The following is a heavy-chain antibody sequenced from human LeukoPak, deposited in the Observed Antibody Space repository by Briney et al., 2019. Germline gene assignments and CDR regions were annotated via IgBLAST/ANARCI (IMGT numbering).Heavy chain of an antibody. D-gene: IGHD5-18*01. CDR3: ASDSGHNYGDIDF. V-gene: IGHV1-2*06. J-gene: IGHJ4*02. CDR2: IDPNSGAT. CDR1: GDTFNGHY. Sequence: ASVKVSCKASGDTFNGHYIHWLRQAPGQGLEWVGRIDPNSGATNYAQNFQGRVTMTRDTSIITADMELSRLRSDDTAVYYCASDSGHNYGDIDFWGQGTLVTVSS.